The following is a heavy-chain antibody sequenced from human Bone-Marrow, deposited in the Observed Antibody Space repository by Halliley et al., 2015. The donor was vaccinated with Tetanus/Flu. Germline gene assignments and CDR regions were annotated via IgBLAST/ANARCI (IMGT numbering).Heavy chain of an antibody. D-gene: IGHD2-21*01. CDR1: GFTLSDYY. Sequence: SLRLSCAASGFTLSDYYMAWVRHAPGKGLEWVSYIRSTSSYTSYSDSAEGRFTISRDNAKNSVYLQMDSLRLDDTAVYYCARSGGASHYSVTSPGPWGQGTLFSLYS. V-gene: IGHV3-11*06. J-gene: IGHJ5*02. CDR2: IRSTSSYT. CDR3: ARSGGASHYSVTSPGP.